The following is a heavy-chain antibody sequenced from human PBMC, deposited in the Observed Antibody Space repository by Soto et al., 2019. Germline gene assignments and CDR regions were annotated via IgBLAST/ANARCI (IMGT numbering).Heavy chain of an antibody. CDR1: GGTFSSYT. CDR3: ALDITSYAFWRGLGPSSFDP. CDR2: IIPTLGIA. V-gene: IGHV1-69*02. Sequence: QVQLVQSGAEVKKPGSSVKVSCKASGGTFSSYTISWVRQAPGQGREWMGRIIPTLGIANYAQKIQGRITITAHKSTSTAYMELSRLRSEATIVHYCALDITSYAFWRGLGPSSFDPWGQGTLVTVSS. D-gene: IGHD3-3*01. J-gene: IGHJ5*02.